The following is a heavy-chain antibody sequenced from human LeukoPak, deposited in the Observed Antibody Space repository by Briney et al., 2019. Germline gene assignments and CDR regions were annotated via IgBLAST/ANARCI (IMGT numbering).Heavy chain of an antibody. V-gene: IGHV1-3*01. CDR1: GYTFTSYA. CDR2: INAGNGNT. CDR3: ASSSTMVRGVIGY. D-gene: IGHD3-10*01. J-gene: IGHJ4*02. Sequence: ASVKVSCKASGYTFTSYAMHWVRQAPGQRLEWMGWINAGNGNTEYSQKFQGRVTITRDTSASTAYMELSSLRSEDTAVYYCASSSTMVRGVIGYWGQGTLVTVSS.